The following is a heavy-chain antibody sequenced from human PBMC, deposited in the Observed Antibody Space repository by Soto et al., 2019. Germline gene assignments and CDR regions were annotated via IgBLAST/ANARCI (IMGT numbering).Heavy chain of an antibody. J-gene: IGHJ4*02. CDR2: ISSSSSTI. D-gene: IGHD1-1*01. CDR1: GFTFSSYS. Sequence: EVQLVESGGGLVQPGGSLRLSCAASGFTFSSYSMNWVRQAPGKGLEWVSYISSSSSTIYYADSVKGRFTISRDNAKNSLYLQMNSLRVEDTAVYYCARDRTGTAIDYWGQGTLVTVSS. V-gene: IGHV3-48*01. CDR3: ARDRTGTAIDY.